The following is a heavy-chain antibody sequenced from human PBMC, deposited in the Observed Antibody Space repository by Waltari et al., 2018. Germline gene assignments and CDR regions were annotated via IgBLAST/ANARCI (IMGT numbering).Heavy chain of an antibody. Sequence: QLQLQESGPGLVKPSETLSLTCTASGDSISSTYFRWGWIRRPPGKGLEWIGHIPYGGTAYYNPSLKGRATISVDTSGRHLSLKLTSVTAADTAVYYCASPPPTGGSSFDYWGQGTQVTVSS. V-gene: IGHV4-39*07. D-gene: IGHD3-16*01. CDR1: GDSISSTYFR. CDR2: IPYGGTA. J-gene: IGHJ4*02. CDR3: ASPPPTGGSSFDY.